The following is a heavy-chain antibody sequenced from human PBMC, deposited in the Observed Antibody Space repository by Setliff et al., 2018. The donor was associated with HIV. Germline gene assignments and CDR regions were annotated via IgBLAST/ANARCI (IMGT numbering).Heavy chain of an antibody. CDR3: ARSSSSSSPFAY. Sequence: GSLRLSCAASGFTFSSYSMNWVRQAPGKGLEWVSSISSSSSYIYYADSVKGRFTISRDNAKNSLYLQMNSLRAEDTAVYYCARSSSSSSPFAYWGQGTLVTVSS. V-gene: IGHV3-21*01. CDR1: GFTFSSYS. CDR2: ISSSSSYI. D-gene: IGHD6-6*01. J-gene: IGHJ4*02.